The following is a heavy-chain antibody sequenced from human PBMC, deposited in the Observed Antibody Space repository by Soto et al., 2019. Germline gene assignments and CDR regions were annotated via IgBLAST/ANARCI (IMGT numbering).Heavy chain of an antibody. CDR3: ARDLWGYCGTDCYPLDV. J-gene: IGHJ6*02. V-gene: IGHV4-59*01. CDR1: GGSISRYY. D-gene: IGHD2-21*02. CDR2: MYNTGST. Sequence: SETLSVTCTVSGGSISRYYWSWIRQPPGKGLEWIGYMYNTGSTVYNPSFKSRVTISVDTSKNQFSLKLNSVTAADTAVYYCARDLWGYCGTDCYPLDVWGQGTTVTVSS.